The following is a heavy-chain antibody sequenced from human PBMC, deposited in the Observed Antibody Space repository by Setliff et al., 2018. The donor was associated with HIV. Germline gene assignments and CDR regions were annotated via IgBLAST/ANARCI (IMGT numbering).Heavy chain of an antibody. D-gene: IGHD3-22*01. V-gene: IGHV3-23*01. CDR2: ISAVDGST. J-gene: IGHJ6*02. Sequence: PGGSLRLSCAASGFTFSSYGMHWVRQAPGKGLEWVSGISAVDGSTYYADSVKGRFTISRDNSKNTLYLQMNSLRAEDTAVYYCAKDVTYYYDSSGSYGMDVWGQGTTVTVSS. CDR3: AKDVTYYYDSSGSYGMDV. CDR1: GFTFSSYG.